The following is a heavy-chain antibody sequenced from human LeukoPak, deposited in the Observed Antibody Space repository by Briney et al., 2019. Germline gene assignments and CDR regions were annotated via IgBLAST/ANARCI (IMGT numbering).Heavy chain of an antibody. D-gene: IGHD1-26*01. CDR1: GFTFSDYS. CDR3: ARKVGATVLDY. V-gene: IGHV3-48*04. J-gene: IGHJ4*02. CDR2: ISYSSSTI. Sequence: GGSLRLSCAASGFTFSDYSMNWVRQAPGKGLEWVSYISYSSSTIYYADSVKGRFTISRDNAKNSLYLQMNSLRAEDTAVYYCARKVGATVLDYWGQGTLVTVSS.